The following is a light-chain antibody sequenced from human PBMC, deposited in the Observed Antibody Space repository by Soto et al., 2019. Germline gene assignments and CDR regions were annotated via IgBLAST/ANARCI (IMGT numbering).Light chain of an antibody. J-gene: IGLJ2*01. CDR3: QVWNDSGDHAI. CDR2: YDN. Sequence: SYELTQSPSISVAPGQTARLTCGGDNIGSKSVHWYQQKPGQAPVLVIYYDNDRPSGIPVRFSGSNSGNTATLTISRVEAGDEADYYCQVWNDSGDHAIFGGGTKVTVL. V-gene: IGLV3-21*04. CDR1: NIGSKS.